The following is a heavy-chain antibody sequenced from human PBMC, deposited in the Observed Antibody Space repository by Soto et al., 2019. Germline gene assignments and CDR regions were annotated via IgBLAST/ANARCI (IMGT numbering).Heavy chain of an antibody. CDR2: IYYSGST. CDR1: GGSISSYY. V-gene: IGHV4-59*01. Sequence: PSETLSLTCTVSGGSISSYYWSWIRQPPGKGLECIGYIYYSGSTNYNPSLKSRVTISVDTSKNQFSLKLSSVTAADTAVYYCARQDTAMSDFDYWGQGTLVTVSS. J-gene: IGHJ4*02. CDR3: ARQDTAMSDFDY. D-gene: IGHD5-18*01.